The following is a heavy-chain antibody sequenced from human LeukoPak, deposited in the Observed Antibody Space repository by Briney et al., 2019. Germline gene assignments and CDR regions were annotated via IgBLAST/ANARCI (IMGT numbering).Heavy chain of an antibody. D-gene: IGHD6-13*01. V-gene: IGHV4-39*01. Sequence: SETLSLTCTVSGGSISSSSYCWGWIRQPPGKGLEWIGSIYYSGSTYYNPSLKSRVTISVDTSKNQFSLKLSSVSAADTAVYYCARPKQQLVLWSAFDIWGQGTMVTVSS. J-gene: IGHJ3*02. CDR3: ARPKQQLVLWSAFDI. CDR1: GGSISSSSYC. CDR2: IYYSGST.